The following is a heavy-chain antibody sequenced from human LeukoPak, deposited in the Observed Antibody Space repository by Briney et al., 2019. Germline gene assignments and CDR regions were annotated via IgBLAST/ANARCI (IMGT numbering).Heavy chain of an antibody. J-gene: IGHJ4*02. V-gene: IGHV4-59*01. CDR2: MQSTGNS. D-gene: IGHD5-18*01. CDR1: GDSFSTYH. CDR3: ARDKRHSYGRYFDH. Sequence: SETLSLTCSVSGDSFSTYHWNWIRKPPGKGLEWIGYMQSTGNSNYNPSLKSRVSMSVETSKNRIVLNLSSVTAADTAVYYCARDKRHSYGRYFDHWGQGLLVTVSS.